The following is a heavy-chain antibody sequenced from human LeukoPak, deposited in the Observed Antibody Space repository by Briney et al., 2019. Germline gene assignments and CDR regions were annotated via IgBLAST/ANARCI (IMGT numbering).Heavy chain of an antibody. J-gene: IGHJ4*02. D-gene: IGHD1-26*01. CDR1: GFTFSSYG. V-gene: IGHV3-33*01. Sequence: LAGGSLRLSCAASGFTFSSYGMHWVRQAPGKGLEWVAVIWYDGSNKYYADSVKGRFTISRDNSKNTLYLQMNSLRAEDTAVYYCARVRELTRFDYWGQGTLVTVSS. CDR3: ARVRELTRFDY. CDR2: IWYDGSNK.